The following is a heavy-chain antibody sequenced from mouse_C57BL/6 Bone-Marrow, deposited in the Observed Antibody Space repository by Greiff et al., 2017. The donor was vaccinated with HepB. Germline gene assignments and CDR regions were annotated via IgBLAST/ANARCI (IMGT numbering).Heavy chain of an antibody. CDR3: AREGTVVGDY. D-gene: IGHD1-1*01. CDR2: ISNGGGST. Sequence: EVKLLESGGGLVQPGGSLKLSCAASGFTFSDYYMYWVRQTPEKRLEWVAYISNGGGSTYYPDTVKGRFTISRDNAKNTLYLQMSRLKSEDTAMYYCAREGTVVGDYWGQGTTLTVSS. J-gene: IGHJ2*01. CDR1: GFTFSDYY. V-gene: IGHV5-12*01.